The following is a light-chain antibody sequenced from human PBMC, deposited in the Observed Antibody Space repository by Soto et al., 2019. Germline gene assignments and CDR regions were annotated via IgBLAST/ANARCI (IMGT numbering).Light chain of an antibody. CDR2: GNS. Sequence: QSVRTQPPSVSGAPGQRVTISCTGSSANIGAGYDVHWYQQLPGTAPKLLIYGNSNRPSGVPDRFSGSKSDTSASLAITGLQAEDEADYYCQSYDSSLSGVVFGGGTKLTVL. V-gene: IGLV1-40*01. J-gene: IGLJ2*01. CDR3: QSYDSSLSGVV. CDR1: SANIGAGYD.